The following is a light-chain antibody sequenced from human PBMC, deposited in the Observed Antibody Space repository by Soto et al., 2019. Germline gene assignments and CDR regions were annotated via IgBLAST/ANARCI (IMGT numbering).Light chain of an antibody. J-gene: IGKJ5*01. CDR1: QSVSSR. CDR2: GAS. Sequence: EIVLTQSPGTLSLSPGERATLSCRASQSVSSRLAWYQQRPGQAPRLLISGASSRATGIPDRFSGSGSGTDFTLTISRLEPEDFALYYCQHYAHNSPITFGQGNDWRL. CDR3: QHYAHNSPIT. V-gene: IGKV3-20*01.